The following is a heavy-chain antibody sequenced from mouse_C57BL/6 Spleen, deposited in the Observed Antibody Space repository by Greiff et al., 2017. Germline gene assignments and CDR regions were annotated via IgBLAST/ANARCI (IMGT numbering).Heavy chain of an antibody. V-gene: IGHV1-18*01. Sequence: VQLQQSGPELVKPGASVKIPCKASGYTFTDYNMDWVKQSHGKSLEWIGDINPNNGGTIYNQKFKGKATLTVDKSSSTAYMELRSLTSEDTAVYYCARRPLDYGPGFDYWGQGTTLTVSS. J-gene: IGHJ2*01. CDR3: ARRPLDYGPGFDY. D-gene: IGHD1-1*01. CDR1: GYTFTDYN. CDR2: INPNNGGT.